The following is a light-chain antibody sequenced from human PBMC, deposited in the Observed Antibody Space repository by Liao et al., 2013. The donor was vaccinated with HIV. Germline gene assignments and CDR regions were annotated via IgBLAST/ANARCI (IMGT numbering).Light chain of an antibody. CDR2: QDF. J-gene: IGLJ1*01. CDR1: KLGDKY. CDR3: QAWDSSTALYV. V-gene: IGLV3-1*01. Sequence: SYEVTQPPSVSVSPGQTASITCSGDKLGDKYASWYQQKPGQSPVMIIYQDFQRPSGIPERFSGFNSGNTATLTISGTQAMDEADYYCQAWDSSTALYVFGTGTKVTVL.